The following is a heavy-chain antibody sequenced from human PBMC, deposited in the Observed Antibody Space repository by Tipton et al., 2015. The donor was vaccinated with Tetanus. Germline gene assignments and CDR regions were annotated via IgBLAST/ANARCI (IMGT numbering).Heavy chain of an antibody. J-gene: IGHJ6*02. V-gene: IGHV1-2*02. CDR3: AGDRGDSTYYGMDV. D-gene: IGHD2-21*01. CDR1: GYTFTGYY. Sequence: QLVQSGAEVKKPGASVKVSCKASGYTFTGYYIYWVRQAPGQGLEWMGWIDPNSGGTVYAQKSQGRVTMSTDPSISTAYMELSSLRSDGPAVFYCAGDRGDSTYYGMDVWGPRTSVPVS. CDR2: IDPNSGGT.